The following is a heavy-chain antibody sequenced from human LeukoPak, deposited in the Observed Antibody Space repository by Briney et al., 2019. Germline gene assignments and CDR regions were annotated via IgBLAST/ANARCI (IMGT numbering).Heavy chain of an antibody. V-gene: IGHV1-69*13. CDR3: ARWDYGGRQFDY. Sequence: ASVKVSCKASGGTFSSYAISWVRQVPGQGLEWMGGIIPIFGTANYAQKFQGRVTITADESTSTAYMELSSLRSEDTAVYYCARWDYGGRQFDYWGQGTLVTVSS. CDR2: IIPIFGTA. CDR1: GGTFSSYA. D-gene: IGHD4-17*01. J-gene: IGHJ4*02.